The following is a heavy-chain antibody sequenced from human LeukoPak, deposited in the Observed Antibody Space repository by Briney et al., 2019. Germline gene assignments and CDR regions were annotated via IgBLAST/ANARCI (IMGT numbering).Heavy chain of an antibody. CDR2: IKQDGSEK. V-gene: IGHV3-7*01. CDR3: AKGSAVVAPGGFDP. J-gene: IGHJ5*02. CDR1: GFTFSSYW. Sequence: GGSLRLSCAASGFTFSSYWMSWVRQAPGKGLEWVANIKQDGSEKYYVDSVKGRFTISRDNSKNTLYLQMNSLRADDTAVYYCAKGSAVVAPGGFDPWGEGTLVTVSS. D-gene: IGHD2-2*01.